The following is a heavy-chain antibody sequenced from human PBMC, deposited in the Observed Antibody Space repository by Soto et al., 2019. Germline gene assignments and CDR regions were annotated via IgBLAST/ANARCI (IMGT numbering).Heavy chain of an antibody. V-gene: IGHV3-13*05. CDR2: IGTAGDP. CDR1: GFTFSSYD. Sequence: GGSLRLSCSASGFTFSSYDMHWVRQATGKGLEWVSAIGTAGDPYYPGSVKGRFTISRENAKNSLYLQMNSLRAGDTAVYYCARGGTMARGVPAWGMDVWGQGTTVTVSS. CDR3: ARGGTMARGVPAWGMDV. D-gene: IGHD3-10*01. J-gene: IGHJ6*02.